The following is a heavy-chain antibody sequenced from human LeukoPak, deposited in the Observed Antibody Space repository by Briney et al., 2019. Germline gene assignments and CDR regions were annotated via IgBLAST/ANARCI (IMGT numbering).Heavy chain of an antibody. J-gene: IGHJ4*02. CDR2: IYYSGST. D-gene: IGHD2-15*01. CDR3: ARDLGSGELDY. CDR1: GGSISSFY. V-gene: IGHV4-59*12. Sequence: SETLSLTCTVSGGSISSFYWSWIRQPPGKGLEWIGSIYYSGSTYYNPSLKSRVTISVDTSKNQFSLKLSSVTAADTAVYYCARDLGSGELDYWGQGTLVTVSS.